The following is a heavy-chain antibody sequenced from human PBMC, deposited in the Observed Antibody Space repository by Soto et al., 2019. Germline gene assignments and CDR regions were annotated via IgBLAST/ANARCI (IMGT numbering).Heavy chain of an antibody. V-gene: IGHV4-39*07. CDR3: ARENYGSGVKELDH. D-gene: IGHD3-10*01. J-gene: IGHJ4*02. Sequence: SETLSLTCTVSGNSISGTSSFWAWIRQPPGKNLEWIGSVYYTGSTYYNSSLKSRVSISIDTSKNQFSLSLNSVTAEDTAVYYCARENYGSGVKELDHWGQGILVTVSS. CDR2: VYYTGST. CDR1: GNSISGTSSF.